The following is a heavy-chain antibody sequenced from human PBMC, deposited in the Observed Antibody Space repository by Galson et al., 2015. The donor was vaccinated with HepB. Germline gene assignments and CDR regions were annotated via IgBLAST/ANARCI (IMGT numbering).Heavy chain of an antibody. D-gene: IGHD2-21*01. CDR3: ARERGRYCGADCYPYFDY. J-gene: IGHJ4*02. V-gene: IGHV3-11*01. Sequence: SLRLSCAASAFAFSDYYMSWIRQAPGKGLEWVSYIGISGTTIYYADSVKGRFTISRDNAKNSLYLQTNSLRAEDTAVYYCARERGRYCGADCYPYFDYWGQGTLVTVSS. CDR1: AFAFSDYY. CDR2: IGISGTTI.